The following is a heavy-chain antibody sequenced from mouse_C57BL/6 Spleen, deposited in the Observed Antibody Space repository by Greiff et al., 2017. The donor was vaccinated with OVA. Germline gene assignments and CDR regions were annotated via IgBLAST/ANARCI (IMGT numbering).Heavy chain of an antibody. V-gene: IGHV14-1*01. Sequence: EVKLMESGAELVRPGASVKLSCTASGFNIKDYYMHWVKQRPEQGLEWIGRIDPEDGDTEYAPKFQGKATMTADTSSNTAYLQLSSLTSEDTAVYYCTTEVYDAWFAYWGQGTLVTVSA. D-gene: IGHD2-3*01. CDR1: GFNIKDYY. CDR2: IDPEDGDT. CDR3: TTEVYDAWFAY. J-gene: IGHJ3*01.